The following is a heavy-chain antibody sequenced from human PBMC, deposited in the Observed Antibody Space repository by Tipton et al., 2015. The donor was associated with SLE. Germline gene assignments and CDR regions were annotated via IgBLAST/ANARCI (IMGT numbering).Heavy chain of an antibody. J-gene: IGHJ4*02. CDR2: IYYSGST. CDR1: GGSISSYY. D-gene: IGHD6-19*01. V-gene: IGHV4-59*01. CDR3: ARDPSSIAVAATY. Sequence: TLYLTCTVSGGSISSYYWSWIRQPPGKGLEWIGYIYYSGSTNYNPSLKSRVTISVDTSKNQFSLKLSSVTAADTAVYYCARDPSSIAVAATYWGQGTLVTVSS.